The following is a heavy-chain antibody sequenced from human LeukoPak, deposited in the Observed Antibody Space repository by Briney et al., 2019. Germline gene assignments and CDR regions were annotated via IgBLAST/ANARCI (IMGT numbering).Heavy chain of an antibody. CDR1: GYTFNSYD. CDR2: ISAYNGNT. Sequence: ASVKVSCKASGYTFNSYDISWVRQAPGQGLEWMGWISAYNGNTNYAQKLQGRVTMTTDTSTSTAYMELRSLRSDDTAVSYCARVLRLGESHAWFDPWGQGTLVTVSS. D-gene: IGHD3-16*01. J-gene: IGHJ5*02. V-gene: IGHV1-18*01. CDR3: ARVLRLGESHAWFDP.